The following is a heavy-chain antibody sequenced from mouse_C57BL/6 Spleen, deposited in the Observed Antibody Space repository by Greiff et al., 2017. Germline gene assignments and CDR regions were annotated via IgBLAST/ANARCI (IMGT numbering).Heavy chain of an antibody. CDR2: IDPETGGT. D-gene: IGHD6-5*01. CDR1: GYTFTDYE. J-gene: IGHJ2*01. V-gene: IGHV1-15*01. Sequence: QVQLQQSGAELVRPGASVTLSCKASGYTFTDYEMHWVKQTPVHGLEWIGAIDPETGGTAYNQKFKGKAILTADKSSSTAYMELRSLTSEDSAVYFCARGAPYVYFDYWGQGTTLTVSS. CDR3: ARGAPYVYFDY.